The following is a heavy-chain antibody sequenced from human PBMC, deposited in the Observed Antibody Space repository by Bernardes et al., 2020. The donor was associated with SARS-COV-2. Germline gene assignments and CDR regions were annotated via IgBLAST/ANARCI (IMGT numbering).Heavy chain of an antibody. D-gene: IGHD3-16*01. CDR2: IYSTGST. V-gene: IGHV4-59*01. Sequence: LSLTCTVSGGSISNYYWGWIRQSPGKGLEWIGYIYSTGSTYYNSSLRSRVTISLDTSKKQFSLKVRSVTAADTAVYYCVKGGLRLGELWGSDWGQGTLVTVSS. J-gene: IGHJ4*02. CDR1: GGSISNYY. CDR3: VKGGLRLGELWGSD.